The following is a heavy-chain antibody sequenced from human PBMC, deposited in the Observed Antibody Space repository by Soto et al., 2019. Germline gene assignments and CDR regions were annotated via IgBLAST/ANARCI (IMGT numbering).Heavy chain of an antibody. CDR3: ARDAGCCSSTSCYKFGAFDI. Sequence: ASETLSLTCTVSGGSISSGGYYWSWIRQHPGKGLEWIGYIYYSGSTYYNPSLKSRVTISVDTSKNQFSLKLSSVTAADTAVYYCARDAGCCSSTSCYKFGAFDIWGQGTMVTVSS. V-gene: IGHV4-31*03. CDR2: IYYSGST. D-gene: IGHD2-2*02. CDR1: GGSISSGGYY. J-gene: IGHJ3*02.